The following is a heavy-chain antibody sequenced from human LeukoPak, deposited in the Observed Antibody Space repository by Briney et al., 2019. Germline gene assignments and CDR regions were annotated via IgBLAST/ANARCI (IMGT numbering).Heavy chain of an antibody. CDR2: INHSGST. CDR3: ARRMRPYYYYGMDV. CDR1: GGSFSGYY. Sequence: SETLSLTCAVYGGSFSGYYWSWIRQPPGKGLEWIGGINHSGSTNYNPSLKSRVTISVDTSKNQFSLKLSSVTAADTAVYYCARRMRPYYYYGMDVWGQGTTVTVSS. V-gene: IGHV4-34*01. J-gene: IGHJ6*02. D-gene: IGHD2/OR15-2a*01.